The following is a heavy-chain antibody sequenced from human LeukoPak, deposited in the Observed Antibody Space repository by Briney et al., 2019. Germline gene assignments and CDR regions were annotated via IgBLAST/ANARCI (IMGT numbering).Heavy chain of an antibody. CDR1: GSTFSTHT. V-gene: IGHV3-48*01. Sequence: GGSLRLSCAASGSTFSTHTMAWVRQAPGKGLEWLSYISGSTNVIYYADSVKGRFTISRDNAKDSLYLHMNSLKAEDTAVYYCARGLYYMDVWGKGTTVTVSS. CDR2: ISGSTNVI. CDR3: ARGLYYMDV. J-gene: IGHJ6*03.